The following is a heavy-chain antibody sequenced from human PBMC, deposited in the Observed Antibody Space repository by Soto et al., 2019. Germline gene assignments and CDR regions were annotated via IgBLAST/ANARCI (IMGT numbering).Heavy chain of an antibody. J-gene: IGHJ6*02. CDR3: AKRYFDWLRYGMDV. V-gene: IGHV1-69*13. CDR2: IIPIFGTA. D-gene: IGHD3-9*01. Sequence: ASVKVSCKASGGTFSSYAISWVRQAPGQGLEWMGGIIPIFGTANYAQKFQGRVTITADESTSTAYMELSSLRSEDTAVYYCAKRYFDWLRYGMDVWGQGTTVTVSS. CDR1: GGTFSSYA.